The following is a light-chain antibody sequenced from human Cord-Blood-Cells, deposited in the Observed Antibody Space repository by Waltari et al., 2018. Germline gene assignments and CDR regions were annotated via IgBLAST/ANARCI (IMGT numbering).Light chain of an antibody. J-gene: IGLJ3*02. CDR3: LLSYSGARV. V-gene: IGLV7-46*01. CDR2: DTS. CDR1: TGAVTSGHY. Sequence: QAVVTQEPSLTVSPGGTVTLTCGSSTGAVTSGHYPYWFQQKPGQAPRTLISDTSNKHSWTPARCSGSLLGGKAALTLSGAQREDEAEYYCLLSYSGARVFGGGTKLTV.